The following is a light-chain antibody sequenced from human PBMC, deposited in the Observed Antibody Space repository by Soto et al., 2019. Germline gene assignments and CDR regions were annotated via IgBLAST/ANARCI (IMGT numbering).Light chain of an antibody. Sequence: EIVMTQSPATLSVSPGERASLSCRASQSISSNLAWYQQRPGQAPRLLMYGASTRATGIPARFSGSGSGTEFTLTISSLQSEDFAVYYCLHYNKWPRWTFGQGAKVDI. CDR2: GAS. J-gene: IGKJ1*01. V-gene: IGKV3-15*01. CDR3: LHYNKWPRWT. CDR1: QSISSN.